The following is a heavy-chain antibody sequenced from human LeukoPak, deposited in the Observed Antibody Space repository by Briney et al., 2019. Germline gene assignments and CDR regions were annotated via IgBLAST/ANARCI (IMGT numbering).Heavy chain of an antibody. J-gene: IGHJ6*03. CDR2: ISVYNGNT. CDR1: GYTFTSYY. CDR3: VRDHHYYGSGKYDNPRGYYYYYMDV. V-gene: IGHV1-18*04. D-gene: IGHD3-10*01. Sequence: ASVKVSCKASGYTFTSYYMHWVRQAPGQGLEWMGWISVYNGNTNYAQKLQGRVTMTTDTSTSTAYMELRSLRSDDTAVYYCVRDHHYYGSGKYDNPRGYYYYYMDVWGKGTTVTISS.